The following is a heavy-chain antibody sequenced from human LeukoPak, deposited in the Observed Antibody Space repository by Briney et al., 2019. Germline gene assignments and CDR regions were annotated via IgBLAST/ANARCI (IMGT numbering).Heavy chain of an antibody. CDR2: ISAYNGNT. J-gene: IGHJ6*02. V-gene: IGHV1-18*01. D-gene: IGHD2-2*01. CDR3: ARELGPSSTSLFYYYYGMDV. Sequence: AASVKVSCKASGYTFTSYGISWVRQAPGQGLEWMGWISAYNGNTNYARKLQGRVTMTTDTSTSTAYMELRSLRSDDTAVYYCARELGPSSTSLFYYYYGMDVWGQGTTVTVSS. CDR1: GYTFTSYG.